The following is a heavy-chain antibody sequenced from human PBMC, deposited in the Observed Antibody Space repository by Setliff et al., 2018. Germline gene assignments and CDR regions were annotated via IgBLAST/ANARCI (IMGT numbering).Heavy chain of an antibody. CDR2: INKDGSER. Sequence: PSETLSLTCTVSGGGSVNNYYWSWVRQAPGKGLEWVTNINKDGSERNYVDSVKGRFTISRDNAKNSVYLQMNSLRADDTAVYYCVPQGPGYGNGWWTNWFDPWGQGTLVTVSS. CDR1: GGGSVNNYY. D-gene: IGHD6-19*01. J-gene: IGHJ5*02. CDR3: VPQGPGYGNGWWTNWFDP. V-gene: IGHV3-7*03.